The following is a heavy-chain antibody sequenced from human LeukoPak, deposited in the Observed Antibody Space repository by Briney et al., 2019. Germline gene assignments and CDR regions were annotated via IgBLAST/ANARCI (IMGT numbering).Heavy chain of an antibody. V-gene: IGHV4-34*01. CDR2: INHSGST. CDR1: GGSFSGYY. CDR3: ARDQRYYYDSSGYYAYYYYYMDV. D-gene: IGHD3-22*01. J-gene: IGHJ6*03. Sequence: PSETLSLTCAVYGGSFSGYYWSWIRQPPGKGLEWIGEINHSGSTNYNPSLKSRVTISVDTSKNQFSLKLSSVTAADTAVYYCARDQRYYYDSSGYYAYYYYYMDVWGKGTTVTVSS.